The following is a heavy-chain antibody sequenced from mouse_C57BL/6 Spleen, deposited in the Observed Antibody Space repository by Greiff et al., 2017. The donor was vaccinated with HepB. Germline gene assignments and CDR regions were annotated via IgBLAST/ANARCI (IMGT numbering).Heavy chain of an antibody. CDR3: ARYGYDDLDY. D-gene: IGHD2-2*01. V-gene: IGHV1-42*01. J-gene: IGHJ2*01. Sequence: VQLQQSGPELVKPGASVKISCKASGYSFTGYYMNWVKQSPEKSLEWIGEINPSTGGTTYNQKFKAKATLTVDKSSSTAYMQLKSLTSEDSAVYYCARYGYDDLDYWGQGTTLTVSS. CDR2: INPSTGGT. CDR1: GYSFTGYY.